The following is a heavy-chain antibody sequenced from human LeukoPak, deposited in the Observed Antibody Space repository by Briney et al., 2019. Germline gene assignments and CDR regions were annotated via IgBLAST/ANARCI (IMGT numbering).Heavy chain of an antibody. CDR3: ARGLHVGETLPYYF. V-gene: IGHV4-34*01. CDR2: INHSGRT. D-gene: IGHD3-16*01. Sequence: SETLSLTCAVYGGSFSGYYWSWIRQLPGKGLEWIGEINHSGRTNYNPSLKSRVTMSVDPSKNQFSVRVISVTAADSAMYYCARGLHVGETLPYYFWSQGTMVTVSS. J-gene: IGHJ4*02. CDR1: GGSFSGYY.